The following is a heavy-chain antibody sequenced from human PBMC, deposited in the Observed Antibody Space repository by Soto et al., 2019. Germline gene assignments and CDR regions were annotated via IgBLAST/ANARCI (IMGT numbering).Heavy chain of an antibody. D-gene: IGHD2-2*01. V-gene: IGHV3-21*01. CDR1: GFSFNNYG. Sequence: EVQLVESGGGPVKPGGSLRLSCAASGFSFNNYGMNWVRQAPGKGLEWVSSISSSSSYISYADSVKGRFTISRDNAKNSVYLQMSSLRAEDTAVYYCARSDCTSTSCYVVWFDPWGQGTLVTVSS. CDR3: ARSDCTSTSCYVVWFDP. CDR2: ISSSSSYI. J-gene: IGHJ5*02.